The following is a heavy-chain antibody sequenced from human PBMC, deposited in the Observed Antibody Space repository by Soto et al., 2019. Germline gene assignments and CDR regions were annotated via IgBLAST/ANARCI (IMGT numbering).Heavy chain of an antibody. CDR3: AIPRGGRLWYFDH. D-gene: IGHD3-16*01. Sequence: QVQLVESGGGLVEPGGSLRLSCAASGFNFSDSYMNWIRQAPGKGPEWISYISASGKVLFYADSVKGRFTISRDNAKNSLFLQMTSLRVEDTALYYCAIPRGGRLWYFDHWSQGTLVSVST. CDR2: ISASGKVL. J-gene: IGHJ4*02. V-gene: IGHV3-11*01. CDR1: GFNFSDSY.